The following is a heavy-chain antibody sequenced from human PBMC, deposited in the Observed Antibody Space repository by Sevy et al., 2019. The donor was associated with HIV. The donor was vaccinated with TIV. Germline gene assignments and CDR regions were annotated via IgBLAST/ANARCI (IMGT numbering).Heavy chain of an antibody. CDR3: ANSRGRYEGSSWLYYYYIMDV. CDR2: ISNDGSDK. V-gene: IGHV3-30*18. CDR1: GLSFSRHG. Sequence: GGSLRLSCVAAGLSFSRHGMHWARQAPGKGLEWVAVISNDGSDKEYAESVKGRFTVSRDNSKDTVYLQMNSLRRDDTAVYYCANSRGRYEGSSWLYYYYIMDVWGQGTTVNVSS. J-gene: IGHJ6*02. D-gene: IGHD2-2*01.